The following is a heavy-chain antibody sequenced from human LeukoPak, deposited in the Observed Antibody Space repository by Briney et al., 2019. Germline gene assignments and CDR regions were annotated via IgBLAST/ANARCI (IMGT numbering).Heavy chain of an antibody. CDR2: IYYSGST. Sequence: PSETLSLTCTVSGGSISSSSYYWGWIRQPPGKGLEWIGSIYYSGSTYYNPSLKSRVTISVDTSKNQFSLKLSSVTAADTAVYYCARHGHSGYFDYWGQGTLVTVPS. CDR3: ARHGHSGYFDY. J-gene: IGHJ4*02. D-gene: IGHD1-26*01. CDR1: GGSISSSSYY. V-gene: IGHV4-39*01.